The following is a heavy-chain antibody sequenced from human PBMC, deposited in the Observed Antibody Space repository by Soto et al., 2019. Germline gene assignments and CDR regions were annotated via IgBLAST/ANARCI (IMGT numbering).Heavy chain of an antibody. J-gene: IGHJ2*01. CDR2: ISGSGDNT. CDR3: AKYPTTLAGISDYWYFNL. V-gene: IGHV3-23*01. Sequence: EVQLLESGGGLVQPGGSLRLSCAASGFTFSSYAMSWVRQAPGKGLEWVSSISGSGDNTYYADSVKGRFTISRDNSKNTLYLQMGSLRADDTAVYSCAKYPTTLAGISDYWYFNLWGRGSLVTVSS. D-gene: IGHD6-13*01. CDR1: GFTFSSYA.